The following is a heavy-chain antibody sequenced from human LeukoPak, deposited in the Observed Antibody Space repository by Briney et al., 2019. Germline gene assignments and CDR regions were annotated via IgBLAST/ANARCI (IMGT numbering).Heavy chain of an antibody. CDR2: ISYDGSNK. V-gene: IGHV3-30-3*01. CDR3: AREWQGYGLDL. D-gene: IGHD2-15*01. CDR1: GFTFSSYA. J-gene: IGHJ2*01. Sequence: PGGSLRLSCAASGFTFSSYAMHWVRQAPGKGLEWVAVISYDGSNKYYADSVKGRFTISRDNAKNSLYLQMNSPRAEDTAVYYCAREWQGYGLDLWGRGTLVTVSS.